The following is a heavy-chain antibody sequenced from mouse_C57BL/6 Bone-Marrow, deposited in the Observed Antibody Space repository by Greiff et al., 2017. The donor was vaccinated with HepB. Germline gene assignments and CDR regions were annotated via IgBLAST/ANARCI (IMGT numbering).Heavy chain of an antibody. CDR1: GFTFNTYA. V-gene: IGHV10-3*01. CDR2: IRSKSSNDAT. Sequence: DVQLVESGGGLVQPKGSLKLSCAASGFTFNTYAMHWVRQAPGKGLEWVARIRSKSSNDATYYADSVKDRFTISRDDSQSMLYLQMNNLKTEETAMYSFVRDGYYGSSYGDYWGQGTTLTVSS. CDR3: VRDGYYGSSYGDY. D-gene: IGHD1-1*01. J-gene: IGHJ2*01.